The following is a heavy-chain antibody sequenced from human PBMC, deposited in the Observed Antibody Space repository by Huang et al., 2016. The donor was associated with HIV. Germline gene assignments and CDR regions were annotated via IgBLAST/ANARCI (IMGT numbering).Heavy chain of an antibody. J-gene: IGHJ4*02. V-gene: IGHV3-30*18. CDR2: ISYDGKTK. Sequence: QVQLVESGGGVVQPGRSLRISCAASGFTFSLYGMHWVRQAPGKGLEWVAVISYDGKTKCYADSVKGRFTSSRENSKTTLYLQMNRLRVEDTALYYCAKGGSAAAVLDFWGQGTLVTVSS. D-gene: IGHD6-13*01. CDR1: GFTFSLYG. CDR3: AKGGSAAAVLDF.